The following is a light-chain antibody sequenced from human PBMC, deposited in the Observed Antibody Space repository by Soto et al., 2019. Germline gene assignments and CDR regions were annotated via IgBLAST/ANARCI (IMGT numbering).Light chain of an antibody. J-gene: IGLJ1*01. Sequence: QSALTQPAAVSGSPGQSITISCTGTSGDIGSYNRVAWYQQHPGKAPKLIIYEVTDRPSGVSNRFSGSKSGNKASLTISGLKAEDEAEYYCSSYTNINTRACVFGTGTKVTVL. CDR3: SSYTNINTRACV. CDR2: EVT. CDR1: SGDIGSYNR. V-gene: IGLV2-14*01.